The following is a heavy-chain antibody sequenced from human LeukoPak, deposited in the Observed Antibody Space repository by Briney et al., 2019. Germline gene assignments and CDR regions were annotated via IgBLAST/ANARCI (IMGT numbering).Heavy chain of an antibody. CDR1: GFSVNNNY. Sequence: PGGSLRLSCAASGFSVNNNYMSWVRQAPGKWLEWVSVIYSGGYTHYADSVKGRFSISRDHSKNTLYLQMNSLRVEDTAVYHCAREGTPYSSDYWGQGTLVTVSS. J-gene: IGHJ4*02. V-gene: IGHV3-66*01. CDR2: IYSGGYT. CDR3: AREGTPYSSDY. D-gene: IGHD6-13*01.